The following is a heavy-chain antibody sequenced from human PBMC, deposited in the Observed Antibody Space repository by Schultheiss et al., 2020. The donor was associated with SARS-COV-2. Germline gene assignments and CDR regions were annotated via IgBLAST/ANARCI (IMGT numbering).Heavy chain of an antibody. Sequence: GESLKISCAASGFTFDDYTMHWVRQAPGKGLEWVSLISWDGGSTYYADSVKGRFTISRDNSKNTLYLQMNSLRAEDTAVYYCARATPYDFWSPVAFARGMDVWGQGTTVTVSS. CDR1: GFTFDDYT. CDR2: ISWDGGST. D-gene: IGHD3-3*01. CDR3: ARATPYDFWSPVAFARGMDV. J-gene: IGHJ6*02. V-gene: IGHV3-43*01.